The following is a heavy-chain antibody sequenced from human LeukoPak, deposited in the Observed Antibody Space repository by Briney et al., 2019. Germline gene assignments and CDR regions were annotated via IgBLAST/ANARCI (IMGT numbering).Heavy chain of an antibody. J-gene: IGHJ6*04. V-gene: IGHV4-59*12. D-gene: IGHD3-10*01. CDR3: AREKGILWFGELSVGPPDV. CDR2: IYYSGST. Sequence: SETLSLTCTVSGGSISSYYWSWIRQPPGKGLEWIGYIYYSGSTNYNPSLKSRVTISVDTSKNQFSLKLSSVTAADTAVYYCAREKGILWFGELSVGPPDVWGKGTTVTVSS. CDR1: GGSISSYY.